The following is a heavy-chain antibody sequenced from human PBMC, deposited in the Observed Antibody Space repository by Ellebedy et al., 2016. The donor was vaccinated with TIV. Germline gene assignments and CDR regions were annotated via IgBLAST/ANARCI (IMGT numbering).Heavy chain of an antibody. CDR3: ARDRVGATLWAWYGNFDY. D-gene: IGHD1-26*01. Sequence: GESLKISXAASGFTFRNDWMHWVRQAPGKGLVWVSRTNNDGGTTNYADSVKGRFTISRDNAKNSLYLQMNSLRAEDTAVFYCARDRVGATLWAWYGNFDYWGQGTLVTVSS. V-gene: IGHV3-74*01. J-gene: IGHJ4*02. CDR1: GFTFRNDW. CDR2: TNNDGGTT.